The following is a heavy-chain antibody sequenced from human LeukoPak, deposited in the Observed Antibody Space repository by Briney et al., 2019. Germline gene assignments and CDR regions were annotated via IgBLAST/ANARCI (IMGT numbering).Heavy chain of an antibody. CDR3: ASAVFYERSTYTSDAFDI. Sequence: SETLSLTCSVSGGAIHSGRHYWSWIRQHPGKGLEWIVFIYHSGSTYYNPSLRSRLTMSIDASKNQFSLKLGSVTAADTAIYYCASAVFYERSTYTSDAFDIWGQGTMVSVSS. J-gene: IGHJ3*02. CDR2: IYHSGST. V-gene: IGHV4-31*03. CDR1: GGAIHSGRHY. D-gene: IGHD3-22*01.